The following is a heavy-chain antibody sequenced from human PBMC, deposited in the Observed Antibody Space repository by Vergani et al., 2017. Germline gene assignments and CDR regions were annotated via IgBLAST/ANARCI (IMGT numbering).Heavy chain of an antibody. CDR3: AKQIAAAGMERVFDY. D-gene: IGHD6-13*01. CDR1: GFTFDDYA. CDR2: ISWNSGSI. Sequence: VQLVESGGGLVQPGRSLRLSCAASGFTFDDYAMHWVRQAPGKGLEWVSGISWNSGSIGYADSVKGRFTISRDNAKNTLYLQMNSLRAEDTAVYYCAKQIAAAGMERVFDYWGQGTLVTVSS. J-gene: IGHJ4*02. V-gene: IGHV3-9*01.